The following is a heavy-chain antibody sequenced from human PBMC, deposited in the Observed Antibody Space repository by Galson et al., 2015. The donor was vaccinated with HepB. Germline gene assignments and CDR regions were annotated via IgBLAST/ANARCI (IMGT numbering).Heavy chain of an antibody. J-gene: IGHJ1*01. CDR1: GYTLTELS. D-gene: IGHD4/OR15-4a*01. V-gene: IGHV1-24*01. Sequence: SVKVSCKVSGYTLTELSMHWVRQAPGKGLEWMGGFDPEDGETIYAQKFQGRVTMTEDTSTDTAYMELSSLRSEDTAVYYCATGIRGATTFQHWGQGTLVTVSS. CDR2: FDPEDGET. CDR3: ATGIRGATTFQH.